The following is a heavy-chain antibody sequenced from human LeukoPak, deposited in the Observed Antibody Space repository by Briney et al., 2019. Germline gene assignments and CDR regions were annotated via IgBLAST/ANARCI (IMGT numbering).Heavy chain of an antibody. Sequence: GGSLRLSCAASGFTFSSYAMIWVRQAPGKGLEWVSAISGSGGSTYYADSVKGRFTISRDNSKNTLYLQMNSLRAEDTAVYYCAKDKSSTSCYDYWGQGTLVTVSS. CDR3: AKDKSSTSCYDY. J-gene: IGHJ4*02. V-gene: IGHV3-23*01. CDR1: GFTFSSYA. D-gene: IGHD2-2*01. CDR2: ISGSGGST.